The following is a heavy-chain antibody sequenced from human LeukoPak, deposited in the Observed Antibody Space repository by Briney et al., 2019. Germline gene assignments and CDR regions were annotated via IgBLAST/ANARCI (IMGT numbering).Heavy chain of an antibody. CDR2: INPSGGNT. J-gene: IGHJ4*02. CDR1: GYTFTSYY. Sequence: ASVKVSCKASGYTFTSYYMHWVRQAPGQGLEWMGIINPSGGNTSYAQKFQGRVTMTTDTSTSTAYMELRSLRSDDTAVYYCARFRLTRASDYWGQGTLVTVSS. V-gene: IGHV1-46*01. CDR3: ARFRLTRASDY. D-gene: IGHD5-12*01.